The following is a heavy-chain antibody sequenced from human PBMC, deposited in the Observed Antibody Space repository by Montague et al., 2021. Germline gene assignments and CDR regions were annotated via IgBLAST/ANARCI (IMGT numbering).Heavy chain of an antibody. J-gene: IGHJ4*02. Sequence: SLILSCAASGFTFNSYWIYLFRQAPVKGLVWVSHIHHDGRITTYSDSGKGRFTIPRDNAKNTLYLQMNSLRAEDTAVYYCAKIGFSKYGSVYCWGQGTLVTVSS. D-gene: IGHD2-8*01. V-gene: IGHV3-74*01. CDR3: AKIGFSKYGSVYC. CDR2: IHHDGRIT. CDR1: GFTFNSYW.